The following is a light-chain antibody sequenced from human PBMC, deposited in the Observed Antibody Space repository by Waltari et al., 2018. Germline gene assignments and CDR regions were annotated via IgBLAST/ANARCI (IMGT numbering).Light chain of an antibody. J-gene: IGLJ6*01. CDR1: TSNIGTNT. CDR2: ANY. CDR3: ATWDDSLSGRV. Sequence: QSVLTQPPSTSGTPGQRVTISCSGSTSNIGTNTVTWYQLLPGTAPKTVIFANYHRPSGLPDRFSASKSGTSASLVISELQSEDEADYFCATWDDSLSGRVFGSGTKVTVL. V-gene: IGLV1-44*01.